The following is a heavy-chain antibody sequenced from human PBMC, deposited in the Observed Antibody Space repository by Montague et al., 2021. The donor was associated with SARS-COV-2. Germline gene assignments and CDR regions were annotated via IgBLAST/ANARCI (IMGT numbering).Heavy chain of an antibody. V-gene: IGHV3-30*04. D-gene: IGHD1-26*01. CDR3: AREGIVGATGFDY. CDR1: GFTFSSYA. J-gene: IGHJ4*02. CDR2: ISYDGSNK. Sequence: SLRLSCAASGFTFSSYAMHWVRQAPGKGLEWVAVISYDGSNKYYADSVKGRFTISRDNSKNTLYPQMNSLRAEDTAVYYCAREGIVGATGFDYWGQGTLVTVSS.